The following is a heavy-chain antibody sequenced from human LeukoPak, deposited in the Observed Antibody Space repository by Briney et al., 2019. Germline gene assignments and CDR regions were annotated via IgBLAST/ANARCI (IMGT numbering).Heavy chain of an antibody. CDR2: ISSSSSTI. V-gene: IGHV3-48*02. J-gene: IGHJ4*02. D-gene: IGHD6-19*01. Sequence: PGGSLRLSCAASGFTFNTYTMNWVRQAPGKGLEWVSYISSSSSTIYYADSVEGRFTISRDDAKNSLYLQINSLRDEDTAVYYCARRGMTRQQIAVAGVDYWGQGTLVTVSS. CDR3: ARRGMTRQQIAVAGVDY. CDR1: GFTFNTYT.